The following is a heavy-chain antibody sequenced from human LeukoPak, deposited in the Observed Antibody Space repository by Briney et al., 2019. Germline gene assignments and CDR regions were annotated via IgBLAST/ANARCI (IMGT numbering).Heavy chain of an antibody. D-gene: IGHD3-10*01. V-gene: IGHV3-66*01. J-gene: IGHJ4*02. CDR1: GFTVSSNY. CDR2: IYSGGTT. Sequence: GGSLRLSCAASGFTVSSNYMSWVRQAPGKGLEGVSLIYSGGTTYYADSVKGRFTISRDNSKNTLYLQMNSLRAEDTGVYYCARDDGSAPHDCWGQGTLVTVSS. CDR3: ARDDGSAPHDC.